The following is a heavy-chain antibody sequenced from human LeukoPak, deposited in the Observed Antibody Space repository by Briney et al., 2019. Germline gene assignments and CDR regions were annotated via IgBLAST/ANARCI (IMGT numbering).Heavy chain of an antibody. CDR3: ARNKLGISEKYMDV. Sequence: PGGSLRLSCAASGFTLSNYNMNWVRQAPRKGLEWVSSISSSSSYIYYADSVKGRFTISRDNAKKSLYLQMNSLRAEDTAVYYCARNKLGISEKYMDVWGKGTTVTISS. CDR2: ISSSSSYI. J-gene: IGHJ6*03. V-gene: IGHV3-21*01. D-gene: IGHD7-27*01. CDR1: GFTLSNYN.